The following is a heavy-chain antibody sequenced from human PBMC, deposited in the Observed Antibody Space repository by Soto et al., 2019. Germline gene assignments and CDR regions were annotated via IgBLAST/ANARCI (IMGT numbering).Heavy chain of an antibody. Sequence: GGSLRLSCAASGFTFRSHWMHWVRQAPGKGLVWVSRINTDGGSTSYADSVKGRFTVSRDNAKNTLYLQMNSLRAEDTAVYYCARDSTTVTTAFDYWGQGTLVTVSS. D-gene: IGHD4-17*01. J-gene: IGHJ4*02. CDR3: ARDSTTVTTAFDY. CDR1: GFTFRSHW. V-gene: IGHV3-74*01. CDR2: INTDGGST.